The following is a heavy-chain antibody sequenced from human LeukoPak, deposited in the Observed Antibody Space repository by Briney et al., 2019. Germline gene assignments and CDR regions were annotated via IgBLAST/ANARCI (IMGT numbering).Heavy chain of an antibody. CDR3: ARSRPGEWRHWFDP. Sequence: PSETLSLTCAVSGGSISSSDYYWSWIRQHPGKGLEWIGYIYYSGSTYYNPSLKSRVTISVDTSKNQFSLKLSSVTAADTAVYYCARSRPGEWRHWFDPWGQGTLVTVSS. D-gene: IGHD3-3*01. CDR2: IYYSGST. V-gene: IGHV4-31*11. J-gene: IGHJ5*02. CDR1: GGSISSSDYY.